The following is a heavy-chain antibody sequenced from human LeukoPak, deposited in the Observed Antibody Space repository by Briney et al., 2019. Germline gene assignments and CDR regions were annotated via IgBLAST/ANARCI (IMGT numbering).Heavy chain of an antibody. CDR3: ARVLPDSSGYYKSYYYYMDV. Sequence: GGSLRLXCAASGFTFSSYWMHWVRQAPGKGLVWASRINSDGSSTSYADSVKGRFTISRDNAKNTLYLQMNSLRAEDTAVYYCARVLPDSSGYYKSYYYYMDVWGKETTVTVSS. CDR2: INSDGSST. J-gene: IGHJ6*03. V-gene: IGHV3-74*01. D-gene: IGHD3-22*01. CDR1: GFTFSSYW.